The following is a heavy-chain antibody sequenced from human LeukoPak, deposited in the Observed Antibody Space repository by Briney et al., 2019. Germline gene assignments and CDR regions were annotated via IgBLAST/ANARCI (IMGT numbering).Heavy chain of an antibody. CDR1: GYTFTSHD. CDR2: ISAYNGNT. CDR3: ARDYYDSSGYLDL. D-gene: IGHD3-22*01. V-gene: IGHV1-18*01. J-gene: IGHJ2*01. Sequence: ASVKVSCKPSGYTFTSHDIDWVRQAPGQGLEWMGWISAYNGNTNYAQKLQGRVTMTTDTSTSTAYMELRSLRSDDTAVYYCARDYYDSSGYLDLWGRGTLVTVSS.